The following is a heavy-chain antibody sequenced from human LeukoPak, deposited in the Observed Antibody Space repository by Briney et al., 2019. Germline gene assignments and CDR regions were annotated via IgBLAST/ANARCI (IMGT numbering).Heavy chain of an antibody. CDR2: ISYAESNK. CDR3: AKASGEAYYYEMDV. Sequence: PGTSLRLSCAAHGFTFSNFGMHWVRQAPGKGLEWVAFISYAESNKFYADSVKGRLTISRDNSKNTLSLHVNSLRTEDTAVYYCAKASGEAYYYEMDVWGQGTTVTVSS. V-gene: IGHV3-30*18. D-gene: IGHD2-15*01. J-gene: IGHJ6*02. CDR1: GFTFSNFG.